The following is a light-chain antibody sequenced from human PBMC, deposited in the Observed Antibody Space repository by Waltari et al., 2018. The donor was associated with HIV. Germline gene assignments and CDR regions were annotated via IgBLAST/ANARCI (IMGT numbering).Light chain of an antibody. CDR1: ALPKQY. CDR3: QSADSSGTYSVV. J-gene: IGLJ2*01. Sequence: SYELTQPPSVSVSPGQTARITCSGDALPKQYAYWYQPKPGQAPVLVIYKDRERPSGIPERFSGSSSGTTVTLTISGVQAEDEADYYCQSADSSGTYSVVFGGGTKLTVL. CDR2: KDR. V-gene: IGLV3-25*03.